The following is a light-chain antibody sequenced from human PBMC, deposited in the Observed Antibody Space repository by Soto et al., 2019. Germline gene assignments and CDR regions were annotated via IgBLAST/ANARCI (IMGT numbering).Light chain of an antibody. CDR3: TSYAGGNNV. CDR1: SSDVGGYNY. Sequence: QSVLTQPPSASGSTGQSVTISCTGTSSDVGGYNYVSWYQQYPGKVPKLMVYEVNKRPSGVPDPFSGSKSGNTASLTVSGLQAEDEADYYCTSYAGGNNVFGTGTKVTVL. CDR2: EVN. J-gene: IGLJ1*01. V-gene: IGLV2-8*01.